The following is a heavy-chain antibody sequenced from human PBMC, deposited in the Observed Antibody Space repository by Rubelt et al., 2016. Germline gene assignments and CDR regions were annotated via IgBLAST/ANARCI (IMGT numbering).Heavy chain of an antibody. Sequence: QKFQGRVTITADKSTSTAYMELSSLRSEDTAVYYCARGGTVTTFDYWGQGTLVTVSS. J-gene: IGHJ4*02. V-gene: IGHV1-69*04. D-gene: IGHD4-17*01. CDR3: ARGGTVTTFDY.